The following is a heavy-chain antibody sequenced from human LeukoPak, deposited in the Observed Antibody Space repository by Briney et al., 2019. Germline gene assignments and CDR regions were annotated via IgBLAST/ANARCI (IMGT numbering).Heavy chain of an antibody. J-gene: IGHJ3*02. D-gene: IGHD1-26*01. CDR2: IYYSGST. CDR3: ARDPSGSYYHDAFDI. CDR1: GVSISSSSYY. Sequence: SETLSLTCTVSGVSISSSSYYWGWIRQPPGKGLEWIGSIYYSGSTYYNPSLNSRVTISVDTSKNQFPLKLSSVTAADTAVYYCARDPSGSYYHDAFDIWGQGTMVTVSS. V-gene: IGHV4-39*06.